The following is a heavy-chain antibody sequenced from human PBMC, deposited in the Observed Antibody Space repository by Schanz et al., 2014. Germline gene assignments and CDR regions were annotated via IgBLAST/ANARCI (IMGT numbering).Heavy chain of an antibody. CDR2: MIGSGSSV. CDR1: GFTFSIYG. Sequence: EVQLLESGGGLVQPGGSLRLSCAASGFTFSIYGMSWVRQAPGKGLEWVSRMIGSGSSVFYADSVKGRFTISRDNLKNTVYLQMNSLRAGDTAVYYCARLDSSSWYPRYWGQGTLVTVSS. D-gene: IGHD6-13*01. CDR3: ARLDSSSWYPRY. J-gene: IGHJ4*02. V-gene: IGHV3-23*01.